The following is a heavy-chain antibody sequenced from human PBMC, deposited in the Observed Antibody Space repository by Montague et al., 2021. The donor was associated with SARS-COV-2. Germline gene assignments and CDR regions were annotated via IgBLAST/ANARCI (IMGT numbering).Heavy chain of an antibody. D-gene: IGHD2-2*01. J-gene: IGHJ4*02. Sequence: SLRLSCAASGFTFSSYEMNWVRQAPGKGLERVSYISSSGSTIYYADSVKGRFTISRDNAKNSLYLQMNSLRAEDTAVYYCARRGYCSSTSCWALDYWGQGTLVTVSS. CDR2: ISSSGSTI. V-gene: IGHV3-48*03. CDR1: GFTFSSYE. CDR3: ARRGYCSSTSCWALDY.